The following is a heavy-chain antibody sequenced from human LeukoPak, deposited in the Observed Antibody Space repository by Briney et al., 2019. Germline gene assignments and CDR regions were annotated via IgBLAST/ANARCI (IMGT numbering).Heavy chain of an antibody. D-gene: IGHD3-22*01. V-gene: IGHV3-49*04. CDR1: GFTFGDYA. Sequence: GGSLRLSCTASGFTFGDYAMSWVRQAPGKGLEWVGFIRSKAYGGTTEYAASVKGRFTISRDDSKSIAYLQMNSLKTEDTAVYYCTRELGPPEYYYDSSGYQPGGYWGQGTLVTVSS. CDR2: IRSKAYGGTT. J-gene: IGHJ4*02. CDR3: TRELGPPEYYYDSSGYQPGGY.